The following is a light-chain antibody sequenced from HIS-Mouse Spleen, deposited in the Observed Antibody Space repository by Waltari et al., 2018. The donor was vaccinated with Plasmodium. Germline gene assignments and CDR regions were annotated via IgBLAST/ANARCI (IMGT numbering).Light chain of an antibody. CDR3: YSTDSSGNHRV. V-gene: IGLV3-10*01. CDR1: ALPKKY. J-gene: IGLJ3*02. CDR2: EDS. Sequence: SYELTQPPSVSVSPGQTARITCSGDALPKKYAYWYQQKSGPAPLLVIYEDSKRPSGIPERFSGSSSGKMATLTISGAQVEDEADYYCYSTDSSGNHRVFGGGTKLTVL.